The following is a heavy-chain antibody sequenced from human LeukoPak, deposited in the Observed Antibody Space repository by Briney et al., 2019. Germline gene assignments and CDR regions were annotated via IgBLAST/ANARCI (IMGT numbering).Heavy chain of an antibody. D-gene: IGHD3-10*01. CDR1: TFTFSSYT. CDR2: ISSSGSYI. V-gene: IGHV3-21*01. CDR3: ATLDSSREYFQH. J-gene: IGHJ1*01. Sequence: PGGSLRLSCAASTFTFSSYTMNWVRQAPGTGLEWVSSISSSGSYIYYADSLKGRFTVSRDNARKSLYVQMNSLRAEDTAVYYCATLDSSREYFQHWGQGTLVTVSS.